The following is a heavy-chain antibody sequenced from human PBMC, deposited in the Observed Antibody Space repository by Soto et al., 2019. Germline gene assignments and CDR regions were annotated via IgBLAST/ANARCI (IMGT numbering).Heavy chain of an antibody. D-gene: IGHD4-17*01. V-gene: IGHV3-21*01. CDR3: ARGYGDYGGDFYYVVAV. Sequence: EVQLVECGGGLVKPGGSLRLSCAASGFTFSSYSMNWVRQAPGKGLEWVSSISTSSTYIYYADSLKGRFTISRDNAKNLLYRQMNSLKAEDTAVYFCARGYGDYGGDFYYVVAVWGQGTTVTVSS. J-gene: IGHJ6*02. CDR2: ISTSSTYI. CDR1: GFTFSSYS.